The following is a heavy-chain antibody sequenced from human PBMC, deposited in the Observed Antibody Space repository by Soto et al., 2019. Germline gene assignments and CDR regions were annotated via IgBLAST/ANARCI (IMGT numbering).Heavy chain of an antibody. D-gene: IGHD1-26*01. CDR3: AIDTPGATIVVYFDY. Sequence: ASVKVSCKVSGYTLTELSMHWVRQAPGKGLEWMGGFDPEDGETIYAQKFQGRVTMTEDTSTDTAYMELSSLRSEDTAVYYCAIDTPGATIVVYFDYWGQGTLVTVSS. CDR1: GYTLTELS. V-gene: IGHV1-24*01. CDR2: FDPEDGET. J-gene: IGHJ4*02.